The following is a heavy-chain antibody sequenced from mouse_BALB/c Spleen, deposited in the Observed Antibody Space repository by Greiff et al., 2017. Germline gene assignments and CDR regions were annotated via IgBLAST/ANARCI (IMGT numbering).Heavy chain of an antibody. D-gene: IGHD1-1*01. J-gene: IGHJ4*01. CDR3: ARLLNYYGSSVYAMDY. Sequence: EVQRVESGGGLVQPGGSLKLSCAASGFTFSSYTMSWVRQTPEKRLEWVAYISNGGGSTYYPDTVKGRFTISRDNAKNTLYLQMSSLKSEDTAMYYCARLLNYYGSSVYAMDYWGQGTSVTVSS. CDR2: ISNGGGST. V-gene: IGHV5-12-2*01. CDR1: GFTFSSYT.